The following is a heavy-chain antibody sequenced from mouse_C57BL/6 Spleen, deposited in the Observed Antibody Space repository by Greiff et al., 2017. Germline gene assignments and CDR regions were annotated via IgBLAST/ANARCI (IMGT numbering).Heavy chain of an antibody. D-gene: IGHD6-1*01. CDR1: GYTFTSYW. CDR3: ARGAADSFAY. V-gene: IGHV1-55*01. J-gene: IGHJ3*01. Sequence: QVHVKQPGAELVKPGASVQMSCKASGYTFTSYWITWVKQRPGQGLEWIGDIYPGSGSTNYNEKFKSKATLTVDTSSSTAYMQLSSLTSEDSAVYYCARGAADSFAYWGQGTLVTVSS. CDR2: IYPGSGST.